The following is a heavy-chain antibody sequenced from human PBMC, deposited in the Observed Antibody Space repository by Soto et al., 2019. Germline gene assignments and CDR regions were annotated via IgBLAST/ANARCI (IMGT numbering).Heavy chain of an antibody. CDR3: ARRRYQLPTRDNWFDP. D-gene: IGHD2-2*01. CDR2: IYPGDSDT. CDR1: GYSFTSYW. V-gene: IGHV5-51*01. J-gene: IGHJ5*02. Sequence: PGESLKISCKGSGYSFTSYWIGWVRQMPGKGLEWMGIIYPGDSDTRYSPSFQGQVTISADKSISTAYLQWSSLKASDTAMYYCARRRYQLPTRDNWFDPWGQETLVTVSS.